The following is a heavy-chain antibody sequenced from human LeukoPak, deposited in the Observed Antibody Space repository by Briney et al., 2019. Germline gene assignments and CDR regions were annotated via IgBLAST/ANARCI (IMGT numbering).Heavy chain of an antibody. V-gene: IGHV3-23*01. CDR2: LSGSGENT. CDR1: GFTFSSYA. CDR3: AKEGIITGLGGIDV. J-gene: IGHJ3*01. D-gene: IGHD2-15*01. Sequence: GGSLRLSCAASGFTFSSYALSWVHQAPGKGLEWVSALSGSGENTYYADSVKGRFTISRDNFKNTLSLQMNSLRVEDTATYYCAKEGIITGLGGIDVWGQGTMVIVSS.